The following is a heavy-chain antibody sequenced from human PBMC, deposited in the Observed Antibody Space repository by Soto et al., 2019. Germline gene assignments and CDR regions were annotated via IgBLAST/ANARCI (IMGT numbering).Heavy chain of an antibody. CDR3: ARDLGSSGWGVYYYYYYGMDV. CDR2: IIPIFGTA. D-gene: IGHD6-19*01. Sequence: SVKVSCKASGGTFSSYAISWVRQAPGQGLEWMGGIIPIFGTANYAQKFQGRVTITADESTSTAYMELSSPRSEDTAVYYCARDLGSSGWGVYYYYYYGMDVWGQGTTVTVSS. J-gene: IGHJ6*02. CDR1: GGTFSSYA. V-gene: IGHV1-69*13.